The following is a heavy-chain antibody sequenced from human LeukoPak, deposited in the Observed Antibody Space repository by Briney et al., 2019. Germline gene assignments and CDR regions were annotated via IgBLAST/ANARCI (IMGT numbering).Heavy chain of an antibody. D-gene: IGHD6-13*01. Sequence: EASVKVSCKASGYTFTSYGISWVRQAPGQGLEWMGWISAYNGNTNYAQKLQGRVTMTTDTSTSTAYMELRSLRSDDTAVYYCARDKGYSSSWYLIEDAFDIWGQGTMVTVSS. CDR2: ISAYNGNT. J-gene: IGHJ3*02. V-gene: IGHV1-18*01. CDR3: ARDKGYSSSWYLIEDAFDI. CDR1: GYTFTSYG.